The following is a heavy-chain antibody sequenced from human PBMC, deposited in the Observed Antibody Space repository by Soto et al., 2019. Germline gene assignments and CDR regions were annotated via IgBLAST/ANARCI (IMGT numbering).Heavy chain of an antibody. V-gene: IGHV4-59*01. D-gene: IGHD4-4*01. CDR1: GGSFSGYY. Sequence: SETLSLTCAVYGGSFSGYYWSWVRQPPGKGLEWIGYIYYIGSTNYNPSLKSRVTISVDKPKTKFYLKLSSVTAADTAVYYCAGERPSYYSGPPLDAFDIWGQGTMVTVSS. J-gene: IGHJ3*02. CDR3: AGERPSYYSGPPLDAFDI. CDR2: IYYIGST.